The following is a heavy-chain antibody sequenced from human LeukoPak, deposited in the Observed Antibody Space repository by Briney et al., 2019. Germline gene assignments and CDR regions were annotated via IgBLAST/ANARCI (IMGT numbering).Heavy chain of an antibody. Sequence: GGSLRLSRAAPGFTFRNFSISLGRQAPGGGLGGVSGISGSAQNLYHADSVKGRVTISRDSAQQTVSLQLNSLRVDDTAVHYCVRDGGGEFATIGHRFDSWGQGTLVTVAS. CDR1: GFTFRNFS. V-gene: IGHV3-23*01. D-gene: IGHD3/OR15-3a*01. J-gene: IGHJ4*02. CDR3: VRDGGGEFATIGHRFDS. CDR2: ISGSAQNL.